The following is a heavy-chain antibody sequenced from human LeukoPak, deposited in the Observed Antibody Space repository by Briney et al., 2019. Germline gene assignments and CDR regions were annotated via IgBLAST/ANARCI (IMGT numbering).Heavy chain of an antibody. Sequence: PGGSLRLSCAASGFTFSDYYMSWIRQAPGKGLEWVSYISSSGSTIYYADSVKGRFTISRDNAKNSLYLQMNSLRAEDTAVYYCAKDRMGGVTFFDYWGQGTLVTVSS. D-gene: IGHD2-21*02. J-gene: IGHJ4*02. CDR1: GFTFSDYY. CDR3: AKDRMGGVTFFDY. V-gene: IGHV3-11*01. CDR2: ISSSGSTI.